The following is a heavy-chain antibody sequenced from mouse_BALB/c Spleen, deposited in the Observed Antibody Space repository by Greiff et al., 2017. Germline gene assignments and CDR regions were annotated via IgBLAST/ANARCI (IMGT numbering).Heavy chain of an antibody. D-gene: IGHD2-10*02. CDR3: ARGYGLGLDY. Sequence: ESGPGLVKPSQSLSLTCSVTGYSITSGYYWNWIRQFPGNKLEWMGYISYDGSNNYNPSLKNRISITRDTSKNQFFLKLNSVTTEDTATYYCARGYGLGLDYWGQGTTLTVSS. J-gene: IGHJ2*01. V-gene: IGHV3-6*02. CDR2: ISYDGSN. CDR1: GYSITSGYY.